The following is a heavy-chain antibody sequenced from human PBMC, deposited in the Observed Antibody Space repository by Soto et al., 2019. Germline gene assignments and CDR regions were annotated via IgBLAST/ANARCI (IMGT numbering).Heavy chain of an antibody. CDR2: ISGSGGST. D-gene: IGHD3-10*01. CDR1: GFTFISYA. Sequence: RGSLSLSCAASGFTFISYAMSWVRQAPGKGLEWVSAISGSGGSTYYADSVKGRFTISRDNSKNTLYLQMNSLRAEDTAVYYCRGTMVRDPDLYYYYGMDVWGQGTTVTVSS. CDR3: RGTMVRDPDLYYYYGMDV. V-gene: IGHV3-23*01. J-gene: IGHJ6*02.